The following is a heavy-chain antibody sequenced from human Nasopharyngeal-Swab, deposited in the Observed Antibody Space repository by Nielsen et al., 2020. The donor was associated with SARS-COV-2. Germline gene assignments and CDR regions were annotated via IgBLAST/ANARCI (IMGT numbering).Heavy chain of an antibody. Sequence: ASVKVSCKASGYTFTSYAMHWVRQAPGQRLEWMGWINAGNGNTKYSQQFQGRVTITRETSASTAYMELSSLRSEDTAVYYCAREGATIFGVVIVGDYWGQGTLVTVSS. CDR3: AREGATIFGVVIVGDY. J-gene: IGHJ4*02. CDR2: INAGNGNT. D-gene: IGHD3-3*01. V-gene: IGHV1-3*01. CDR1: GYTFTSYA.